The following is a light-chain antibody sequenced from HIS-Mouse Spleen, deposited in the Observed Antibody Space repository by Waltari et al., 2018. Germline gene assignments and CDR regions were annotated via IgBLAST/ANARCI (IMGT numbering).Light chain of an antibody. CDR3: SSYTSSSSWV. V-gene: IGLV2-14*01. J-gene: IGLJ3*02. CDR2: EVS. Sequence: QSALTQPASVSGSPGQSITISCTGTRRDVGGYKYVSWYQQHPGKAPKLMIYEVSNRPSGVSNRFSGSKSGNTASLTISGLQAEDEADYYCSSYTSSSSWVFGGGTKVTVL. CDR1: RRDVGGYKY.